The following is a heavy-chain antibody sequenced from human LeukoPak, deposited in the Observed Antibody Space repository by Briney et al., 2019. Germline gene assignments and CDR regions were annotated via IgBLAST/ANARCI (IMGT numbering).Heavy chain of an antibody. CDR2: ISSSGSTI. CDR3: AREDFGSSTDY. V-gene: IGHV3-48*04. D-gene: IGHD6-13*01. J-gene: IGHJ4*02. Sequence: GGSLRLSCAASGFTFSSYNMNWVRQAPGKGLEWVSYISSSGSTIYYADSVKGRFTISRDNAKNSLYLQMNSLRAEDTAVYYCAREDFGSSTDYWGQGTLVTVSS. CDR1: GFTFSSYN.